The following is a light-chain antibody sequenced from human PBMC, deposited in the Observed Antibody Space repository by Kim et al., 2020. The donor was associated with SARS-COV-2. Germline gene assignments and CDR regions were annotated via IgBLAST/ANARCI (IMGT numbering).Light chain of an antibody. J-gene: IGKJ2*01. CDR3: QQTYTTPYT. CDR1: QTIITY. Sequence: DIQLTQSPSSLSASVGDGVTITCRASQTIITYLKWYQQKPGKAPKVLIYDASKMQRGVPSRFSGRGSGTDFTLTISSLQPGDFATYYCQQTYTTPYTFGQGTKLEI. V-gene: IGKV1-39*01. CDR2: DAS.